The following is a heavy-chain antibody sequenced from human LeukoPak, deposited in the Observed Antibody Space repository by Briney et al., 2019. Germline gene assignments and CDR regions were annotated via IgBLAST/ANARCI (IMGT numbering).Heavy chain of an antibody. CDR2: ISNSGGST. D-gene: IGHD6-13*01. CDR1: GFTFSSYV. J-gene: IGHJ4*02. Sequence: GGSLRLSCAASGFTFSSYVMSWVRQAPGKGLEWVSSISNSGGSTYYADSVKGRFTISRDNSKNTLYLQMNSLRAEDTAVYYCARGVLYAGSWYFDYWGQGILVTVSS. V-gene: IGHV3-23*01. CDR3: ARGVLYAGSWYFDY.